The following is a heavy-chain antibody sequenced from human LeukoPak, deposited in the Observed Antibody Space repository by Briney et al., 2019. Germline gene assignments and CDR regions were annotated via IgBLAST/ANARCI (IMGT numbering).Heavy chain of an antibody. CDR1: GYSISSGYY. Sequence: PSETLSLTCAVSGYSISSGYYWGWIRQPPGKGLEWIGSIYHSGSTYYNPSLKSRVTISVDTSKNQFSLKLSSVTAADTAVYYCASRPYYGSGSSFDPWGQGTLVTVSS. D-gene: IGHD3-10*01. J-gene: IGHJ5*02. CDR3: ASRPYYGSGSSFDP. V-gene: IGHV4-38-2*01. CDR2: IYHSGST.